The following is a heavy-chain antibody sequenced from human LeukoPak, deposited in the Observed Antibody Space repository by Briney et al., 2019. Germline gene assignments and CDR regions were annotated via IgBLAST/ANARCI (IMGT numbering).Heavy chain of an antibody. V-gene: IGHV3-30-3*01. CDR1: GFTFSSNA. Sequence: PGRSLRLSCAASGFTFSSNAMHWDRQAPGKGLGWVTVISYDGSNKYYADSVKGRFTISRDNAKNSLYLQMNSLRAEDTAVYYCARGSWYVNYWGQGTLVPVSS. CDR2: ISYDGSNK. J-gene: IGHJ4*02. D-gene: IGHD6-13*01. CDR3: ARGSWYVNY.